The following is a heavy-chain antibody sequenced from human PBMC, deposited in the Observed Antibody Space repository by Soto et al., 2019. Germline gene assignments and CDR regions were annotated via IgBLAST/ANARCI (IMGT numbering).Heavy chain of an antibody. CDR2: IWYDGSNK. D-gene: IGHD4-17*01. J-gene: IGHJ6*03. CDR3: ARDLYDYGDYRLGWYYYYYMDV. CDR1: GFTFSSYG. V-gene: IGHV3-33*01. Sequence: GGSLRLSCAASGFTFSSYGMHWVRQAPGKGLEWVAVIWYDGSNKYYADSVKGRFTISRDNSKNTLYLQMNSLRAEDTAVYYCARDLYDYGDYRLGWYYYYYMDVWGKGTTVTVSS.